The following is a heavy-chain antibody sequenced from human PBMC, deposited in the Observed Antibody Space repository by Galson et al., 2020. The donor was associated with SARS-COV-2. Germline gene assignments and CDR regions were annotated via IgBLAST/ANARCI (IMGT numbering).Heavy chain of an antibody. D-gene: IGHD3-16*01. V-gene: IGHV3-9*01. CDR3: ALEMGEYGDYDGMDV. CDR2: ISWNSGSL. J-gene: IGHJ6*02. Sequence: GGSLRLSCAASGFTFADYAMHWVRQAPGKGLEWVSGISWNSGSLSYADSVKGRFTISRDNAKNSLYLQMNSLRAEDTALYYCALEMGEYGDYDGMDVWGQGPTGTVSS. CDR1: GFTFADYA.